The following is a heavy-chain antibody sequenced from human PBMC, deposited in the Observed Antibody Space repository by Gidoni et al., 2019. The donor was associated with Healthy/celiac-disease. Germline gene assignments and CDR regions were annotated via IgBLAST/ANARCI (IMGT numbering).Heavy chain of an antibody. J-gene: IGHJ4*02. CDR2: ISYDGSNK. CDR1: GFTFSSYA. CDR3: ARDGYNLGDY. V-gene: IGHV3-30-3*01. D-gene: IGHD5-12*01. Sequence: QAQLVESGGGVVQPGRSLRLSCAASGFTFSSYAMHWVRQAPGKGLEWVAVISYDGSNKYYADSVKGRFTISRDNSKNTLYLQMNSLRAEDTAVYYCARDGYNLGDYWGQGTLVTVSS.